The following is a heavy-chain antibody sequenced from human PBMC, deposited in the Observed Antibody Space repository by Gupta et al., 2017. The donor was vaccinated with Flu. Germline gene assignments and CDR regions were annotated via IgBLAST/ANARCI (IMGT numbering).Heavy chain of an antibody. CDR3: AKLSAWGEGEGDY. CDR1: GLTFSSSV. Sequence: EVQLLESGGGLVQPGGSLRLSCVASGLTFSSSVMSWVRQAPGKGLEWVSTSREGGGSAFYTDSVRGRFTISRDNSKETLYLQMDSLRAEDAAVYDCAKLSAWGEGEGDYWGQGTLGTVSS. D-gene: IGHD6-19*01. CDR2: SREGGGSA. J-gene: IGHJ4*02. V-gene: IGHV3-23*01.